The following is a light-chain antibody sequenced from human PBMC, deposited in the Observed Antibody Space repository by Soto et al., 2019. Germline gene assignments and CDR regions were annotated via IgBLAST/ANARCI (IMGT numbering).Light chain of an antibody. J-gene: IGLJ3*02. Sequence: QSVLTQPASVSGSPGQSITISCTGTSTDVVSWYQQHPGKAPKLMIYEGSRRPSGVSNRFSGSKSGNTASLTISGLQAEDEAHYYCCSYAGSSTSWVFGGGTKLTVL. CDR3: CSYAGSSTSWV. V-gene: IGLV2-23*01. CDR2: EGS. CDR1: STDV.